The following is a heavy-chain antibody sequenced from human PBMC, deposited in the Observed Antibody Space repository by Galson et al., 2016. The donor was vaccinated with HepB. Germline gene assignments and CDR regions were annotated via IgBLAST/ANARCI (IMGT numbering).Heavy chain of an antibody. V-gene: IGHV3-30-3*01. CDR2: ISNDGNNK. D-gene: IGHD6-13*01. J-gene: IGHJ4*02. Sequence: SLRLSCAASGFSFRSHAMHWVRQAPGKGLEWVAVISNDGNNKYYADSVKGRFTISRDNSKNTLYVQMSSLRPEDTAVYYCARDRGRSSWYSNFDYWGQGTLVTVSS. CDR1: GFSFRSHA. CDR3: ARDRGRSSWYSNFDY.